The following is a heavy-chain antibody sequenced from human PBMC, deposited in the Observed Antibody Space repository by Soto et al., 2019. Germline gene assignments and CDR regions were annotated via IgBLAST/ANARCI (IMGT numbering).Heavy chain of an antibody. CDR2: IYYTGST. D-gene: IGHD4-4*01. V-gene: IGHV4-59*01. J-gene: IGHJ3*02. Sequence: QVQLQESGPGLVKPSETLSLSCIVSGGSISFYYWSWIRQPPGKGLEWIGYIYYTGSTSYNPSLKSRVTISVDTSENQFSLELSSVTTADTAVYYCARTESTAVTDDAFDMWGQGTMVTVSS. CDR1: GGSISFYY. CDR3: ARTESTAVTDDAFDM.